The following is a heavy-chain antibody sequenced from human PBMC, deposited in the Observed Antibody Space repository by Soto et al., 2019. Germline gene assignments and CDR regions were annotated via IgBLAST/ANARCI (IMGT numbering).Heavy chain of an antibody. V-gene: IGHV3-7*01. CDR3: TREVVGASRKSFFDY. D-gene: IGHD1-26*01. J-gene: IGHJ4*02. CDR2: IKQDGSEK. CDR1: GFTFSSHW. Sequence: PGGSLRLSCAASGFTFSSHWMSWVRQAPGKGLEWVANIKQDGSEKYFVDSVKGRLTISRDNAKKSLYLQMNTLRAEDTAMYYCTREVVGASRKSFFDYWGQGALVTVSS.